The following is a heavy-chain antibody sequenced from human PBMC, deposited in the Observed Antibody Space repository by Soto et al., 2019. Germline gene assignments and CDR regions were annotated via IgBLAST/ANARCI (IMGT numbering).Heavy chain of an antibody. CDR2: INHSGGT. D-gene: IGHD3-3*01. Sequence: PSETLSLTCAVSGGSFRGSYRSWIRHSPGQVQEWIGDINHSGGTNYNPSLKSRVTISGDTSRSQFSLRLSSVTAADTAVYYCARGLPLSGNFWNGYYYFDSWGLGTLVTVSS. CDR3: ARGLPLSGNFWNGYYYFDS. CDR1: GGSFRGSY. J-gene: IGHJ4*02. V-gene: IGHV4-34*01.